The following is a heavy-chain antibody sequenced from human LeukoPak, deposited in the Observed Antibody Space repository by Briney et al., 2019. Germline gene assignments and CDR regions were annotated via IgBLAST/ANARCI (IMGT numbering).Heavy chain of an antibody. J-gene: IGHJ4*02. CDR3: ARVAYYYDSSGSSRGYYFDY. Sequence: SETLSLTCTVSSGSINSYYWSWIRQPAGKGLEWIGRIYTSGSTNYNPSLKSQVTISVDKSKNQLSLKLNSVTAADTALYYCARVAYYYDSSGSSRGYYFDYWGQGTLVTVSS. D-gene: IGHD3-22*01. V-gene: IGHV4-4*07. CDR2: IYTSGST. CDR1: SGSINSYY.